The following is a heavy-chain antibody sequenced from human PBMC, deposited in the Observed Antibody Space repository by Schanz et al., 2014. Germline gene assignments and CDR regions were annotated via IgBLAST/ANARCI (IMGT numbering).Heavy chain of an antibody. V-gene: IGHV3-23*01. CDR3: ARGLIAAAGGAFDY. D-gene: IGHD6-13*01. CDR2: ISGGGGTT. J-gene: IGHJ4*02. Sequence: EVQLLESGGGLVQPGGSLRLSCAASGFTFSSYAMSWVRQAPGKGLEWVSAISGGGGTTYYADSVKGRFTISRDNSKNTLYLQMNSLRAEDTAVYYCARGLIAAAGGAFDYSGQGTLVAVSS. CDR1: GFTFSSYA.